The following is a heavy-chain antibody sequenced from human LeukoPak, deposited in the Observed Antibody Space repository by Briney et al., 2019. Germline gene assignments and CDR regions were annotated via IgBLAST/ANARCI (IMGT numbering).Heavy chain of an antibody. V-gene: IGHV4-30-4*08. CDR2: IYYSGST. Sequence: TSETLSLTCTVSGGSISSGDYYWSWIRQPPGKGLEWIGYIYYSGSTYYNPSLKSRVTISVDTSKNQFSLKLSSVTAADTAVYYCARDYGDYQRGGSWFDPWGQGTLVTVSS. J-gene: IGHJ5*02. CDR1: GGSISSGDYY. CDR3: ARDYGDYQRGGSWFDP. D-gene: IGHD4-17*01.